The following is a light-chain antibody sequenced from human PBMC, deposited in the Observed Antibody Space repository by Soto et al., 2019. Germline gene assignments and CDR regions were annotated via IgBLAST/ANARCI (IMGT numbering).Light chain of an antibody. J-gene: IGLJ1*01. CDR1: SSNIGAGYD. V-gene: IGLV1-40*01. CDR2: GNS. CDR3: QSYDSSLSGFYV. Sequence: QSVLTQPPSVSAAPGQRVTISCTGSSSNIGAGYDVHWYQQLPGTAPKLLIYGNSNRPSGVPDRSSGSKSGTSASLAITGLQAEDEADYYCQSYDSSLSGFYVFGTGTKVTVL.